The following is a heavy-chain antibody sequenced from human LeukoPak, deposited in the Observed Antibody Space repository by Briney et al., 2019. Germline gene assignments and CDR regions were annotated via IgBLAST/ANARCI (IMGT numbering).Heavy chain of an antibody. Sequence: SETLSLTCTVSGGSINNYYWSWIRQPPGKGLEWIGYIYYSGSTNYNPSLKSRVTISVDMSKNQFSLKLSSVTAADTAMYFCAKNWIFGVVHTFDYWSQGTLVTVSS. CDR3: AKNWIFGVVHTFDY. J-gene: IGHJ4*02. CDR2: IYYSGST. D-gene: IGHD3-3*01. V-gene: IGHV4-59*01. CDR1: GGSINNYY.